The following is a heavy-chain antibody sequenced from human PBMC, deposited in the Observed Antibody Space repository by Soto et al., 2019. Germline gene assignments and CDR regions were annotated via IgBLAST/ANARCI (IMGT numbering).Heavy chain of an antibody. J-gene: IGHJ4*02. CDR3: ARAIGSSWQAFDY. V-gene: IGHV1-69*02. CDR1: GGTFSGYT. CDR2: IIPILGIA. D-gene: IGHD6-13*01. Sequence: GASVKVSCKASGGTFSGYTISWVRQAPGQGLEWMGRIIPILGIANYAQKFQGRVTITADKSTSTAYMELSSLRSEDTAVYYCARAIGSSWQAFDYWGQGTLVTVSS.